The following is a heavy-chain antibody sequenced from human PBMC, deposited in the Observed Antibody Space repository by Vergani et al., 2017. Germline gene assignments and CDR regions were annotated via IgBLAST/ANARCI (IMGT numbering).Heavy chain of an antibody. D-gene: IGHD6-19*01. CDR3: ARERGWDY. Sequence: VQLVESGGGVVQPGRSLRLSCAASGFTFSSYAMHWVRQAPGKGLEWVAVISYDGSNKYYADSVKGRFTISRDNSKNTLYLQMNSLRAEDTAVYYCARERGWDYWGQGTLVTVSS. CDR1: GFTFSSYA. CDR2: ISYDGSNK. V-gene: IGHV3-30-3*01. J-gene: IGHJ4*02.